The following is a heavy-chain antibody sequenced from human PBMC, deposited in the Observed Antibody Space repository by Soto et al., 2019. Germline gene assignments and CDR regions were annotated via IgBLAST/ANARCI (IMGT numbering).Heavy chain of an antibody. Sequence: PSETLSLTCTVSGGSISSYYWSWIRQPPGKGLEWIGYIYYSGSTNYNPSLKSRVTISVDTSKNQFSLKLSSVTAADTAVYYCAREGSSSNLDYWGQGNLVTVSS. CDR1: GGSISSYY. V-gene: IGHV4-59*01. CDR2: IYYSGST. D-gene: IGHD6-6*01. CDR3: AREGSSSNLDY. J-gene: IGHJ4*02.